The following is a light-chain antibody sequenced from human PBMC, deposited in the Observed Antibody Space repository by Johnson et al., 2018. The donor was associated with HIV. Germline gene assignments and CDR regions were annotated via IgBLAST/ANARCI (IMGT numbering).Light chain of an antibody. CDR1: RSNIGNNY. CDR3: GVWDASLTPRYV. Sequence: QSVLTQPPSVSAAPGQKVTISCSGSRSNIGNNYVSWYQQLPGTAPKLLISNNSKRPSGIPDRFSGSKSGATASLGISGLQTGDEADYYCGVWDASLTPRYVFGTGTTLAVL. J-gene: IGLJ1*01. CDR2: NNS. V-gene: IGLV1-51*01.